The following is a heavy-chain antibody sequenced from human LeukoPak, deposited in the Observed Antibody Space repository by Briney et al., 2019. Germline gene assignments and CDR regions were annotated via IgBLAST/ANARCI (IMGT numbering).Heavy chain of an antibody. V-gene: IGHV3-64*01. D-gene: IGHD3-10*01. J-gene: IGHJ3*02. CDR2: IGSNGGST. CDR1: GFTFSSYA. Sequence: GGSLRLSCAASGFTFSSYAMHWVRQAPGKGLEYVSAIGSNGGSTYYANSVKGRFTISRDNTKNTLYLQMGSLRAEDMAVYYCARDSGDDAFDIWGQGTMVTVSS. CDR3: ARDSGDDAFDI.